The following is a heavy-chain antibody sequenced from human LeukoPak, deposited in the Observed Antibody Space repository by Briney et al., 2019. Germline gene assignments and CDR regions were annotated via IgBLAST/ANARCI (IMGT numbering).Heavy chain of an antibody. CDR2: INHSGST. CDR3: ARRTRGAFDI. J-gene: IGHJ3*02. CDR1: GGSFSGYY. V-gene: IGHV4-34*01. Sequence: PETLSLTCAVYGGSFSGYYWSWIRQPPGKGLEWIGEINHSGSTNYNPSLKSRVTISVDTSKNQFSLKLSSVTAADTAVYYCARRTRGAFDIWGQGTMVTVSS.